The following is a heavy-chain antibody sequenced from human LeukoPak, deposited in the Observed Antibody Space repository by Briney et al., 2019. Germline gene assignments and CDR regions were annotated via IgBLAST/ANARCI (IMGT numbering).Heavy chain of an antibody. CDR2: INPNSGGT. CDR1: GYTSTGYY. V-gene: IGHV1-2*02. Sequence: GASVKVSCKASGYTSTGYYMHWVRQAPGQGLEWMGWINPNSGGTNYAQKFQGRVTMTRDTSISTAYMELSRLRSDDTAVYYCARVHGAGNWKFDYWGQGTLVTVSS. D-gene: IGHD1-1*01. J-gene: IGHJ4*02. CDR3: ARVHGAGNWKFDY.